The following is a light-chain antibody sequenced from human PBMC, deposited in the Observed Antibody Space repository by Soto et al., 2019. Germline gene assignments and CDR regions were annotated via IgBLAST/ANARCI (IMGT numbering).Light chain of an antibody. CDR1: QTISTY. CDR2: GAS. J-gene: IGKJ1*01. Sequence: MTQSPSPLSASVGDRVTITCRASQTISTYLNWYQQKPGKAPKLLIYGASSLQSGVPSRFSGSGSGTDFTLTISSLQPEDFGTYYCQQSFSTPRTFGQGTKWIS. V-gene: IGKV1-39*01. CDR3: QQSFSTPRT.